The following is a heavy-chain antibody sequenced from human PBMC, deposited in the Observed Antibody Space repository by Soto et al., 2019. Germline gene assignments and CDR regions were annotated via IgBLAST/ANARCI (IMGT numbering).Heavy chain of an antibody. CDR2: INSDESSR. V-gene: IGHV3-74*01. CDR1: GFTFGHYW. CDR3: ARDSTEYASADGIDS. J-gene: IGHJ5*01. Sequence: SLRLSCAASGFTFGHYWMRWVRQAPGRGLVWVSRINSDESSRTYADFVKGRFTISRDNARSTLYLQMNSLRAEDTAVDYCARDSTEYASADGIDSGGLGALVTVSS. D-gene: IGHD2-2*01.